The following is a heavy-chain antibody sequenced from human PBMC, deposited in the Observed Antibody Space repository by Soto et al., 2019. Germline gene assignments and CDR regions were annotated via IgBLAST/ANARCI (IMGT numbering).Heavy chain of an antibody. V-gene: IGHV3-30-3*01. CDR1: EFTFSSDD. CDR3: ARDADFAMDV. CDR2: ISYDGSNK. Sequence: GGSLRLSCSASEFTFSSDDMNWVRQAPGKGLEWVAVISYDGSNKYYADSVKGRFTISRDNSKNTLYLQMNSLRAEDTAVYYCARDADFAMDVWGQGTTVTAP. J-gene: IGHJ6*02.